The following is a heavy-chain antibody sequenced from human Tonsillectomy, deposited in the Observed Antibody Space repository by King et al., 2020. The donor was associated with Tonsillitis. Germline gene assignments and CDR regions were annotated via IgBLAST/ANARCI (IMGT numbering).Heavy chain of an antibody. CDR2: IYRGGST. V-gene: IGHV3-66*01. CDR1: GFTVSSNH. CDR3: ATLVI. J-gene: IGHJ4*02. Sequence: VQLVESGGGLVQPGGSLRLSCAASGFTVSSNHMMWVRQAPGKGLEWVSIIYRGGSTYYADSVKGRFTNYRDNSKNTLYLQMNSLRAEDTAVYYCATLVIWGQGTLVTVSS.